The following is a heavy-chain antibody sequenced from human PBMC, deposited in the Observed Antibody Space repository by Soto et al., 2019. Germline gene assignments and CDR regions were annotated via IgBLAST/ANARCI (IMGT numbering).Heavy chain of an antibody. D-gene: IGHD6-19*01. CDR1: GFTFSSYS. CDR2: ISSSSSTI. Sequence: GGSLRLSCAASGFTFSSYSMNWVRQAPGKGLEWVSYISSSSSTIYYADSVKGRFTISRDNAKNSLYLQMNSLRAEDTAVYYCARDHSSGWPEYFQHWGQGTLVTVSS. V-gene: IGHV3-48*01. CDR3: ARDHSSGWPEYFQH. J-gene: IGHJ1*01.